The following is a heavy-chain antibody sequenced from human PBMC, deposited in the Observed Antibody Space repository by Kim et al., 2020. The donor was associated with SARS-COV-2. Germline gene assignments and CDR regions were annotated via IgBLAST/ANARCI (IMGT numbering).Heavy chain of an antibody. D-gene: IGHD2-2*01. Sequence: SETLSLTCTVSGCSISSSSYYWGWIRQPPGKGLEWIGSIYYSGSTYYNPSLKSRVTISVDTSKNQFSLKLSSVTAADTAVYYCALHYQLHRPGNWFDPWGQGTLVTVSS. CDR2: IYYSGST. CDR3: ALHYQLHRPGNWFDP. J-gene: IGHJ5*02. CDR1: GCSISSSSYY. V-gene: IGHV4-39*01.